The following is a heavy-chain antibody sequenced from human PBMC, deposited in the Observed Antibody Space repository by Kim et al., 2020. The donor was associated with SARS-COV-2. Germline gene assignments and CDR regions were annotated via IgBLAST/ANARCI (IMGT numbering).Heavy chain of an antibody. V-gene: IGHV4-39*01. CDR1: GGSISSGSFY. J-gene: IGHJ5*02. Sequence: SETLSLTCTVSGGSISSGSFYWGWIRQPPGKGLEWIGGIYYSGDTYYNPSLESRVTISVDTSKNQFSLKLSSVTAADTAVYYCARLGYYYGSHNWFDPWGQGTLVTVSS. D-gene: IGHD3-10*01. CDR3: ARLGYYYGSHNWFDP. CDR2: IYYSGDT.